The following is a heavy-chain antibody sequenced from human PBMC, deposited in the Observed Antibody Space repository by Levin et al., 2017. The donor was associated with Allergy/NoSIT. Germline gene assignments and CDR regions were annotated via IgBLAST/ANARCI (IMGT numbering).Heavy chain of an antibody. CDR3: AVLKIMLAAADSYYFDY. D-gene: IGHD6-13*01. CDR1: GFTFSRYS. J-gene: IGHJ4*02. CDR2: ISSSSSTI. V-gene: IGHV3-48*02. Sequence: PGGSLRLSCAASGFTFSRYSMNWVRQAPGKGLEWVSYISSSSSTIHYADSVKGRFTISRDNAKNSLYLQMNSLRDEDTAVYYCAVLKIMLAAADSYYFDYWGQGTLVTVSS.